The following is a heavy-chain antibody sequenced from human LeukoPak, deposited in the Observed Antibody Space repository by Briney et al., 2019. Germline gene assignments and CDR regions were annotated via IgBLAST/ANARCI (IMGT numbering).Heavy chain of an antibody. J-gene: IGHJ6*03. V-gene: IGHV3-48*04. CDR2: ISASATTI. D-gene: IGHD2-15*01. Sequence: GGSLRLSCTASGFDFKTHSMNWVRQAPGKGLEWVSYISASATTIYYADSVKGRFTISRDIVENSLHLQMNSLRAEDTALYYCAREGRKSRGIDIVRKKERGYYYMDVWGKGTTVTVSS. CDR3: AREGRKSRGIDIVRKKERGYYYMDV. CDR1: GFDFKTHS.